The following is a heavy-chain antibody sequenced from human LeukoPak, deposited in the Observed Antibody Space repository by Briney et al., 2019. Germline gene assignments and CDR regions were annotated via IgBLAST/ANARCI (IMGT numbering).Heavy chain of an antibody. CDR2: TYSGGST. J-gene: IGHJ5*02. CDR1: GFTVSSNY. CDR3: AREDYYDSSGYH. D-gene: IGHD3-22*01. V-gene: IGHV3-53*01. Sequence: PGGSLRLSCAASGFTVSSNYMSWVRQAPGKGLEWVSVTYSGGSTYYADSVKGRFTISRDNSKNTLYLQMNSLRAEDTAVYYCAREDYYDSSGYHWGQGTLVTVSS.